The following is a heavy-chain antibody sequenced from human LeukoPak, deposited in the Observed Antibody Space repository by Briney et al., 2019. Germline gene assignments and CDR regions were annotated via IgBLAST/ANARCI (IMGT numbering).Heavy chain of an antibody. CDR1: GFTFNNYA. CDR2: ISASGGST. J-gene: IGHJ4*02. CDR3: ARDYNFDY. Sequence: PGGSLRLSCAASGFTFNNYAMSWVRQAPGKGLEWVSDISASGGSTDYADSVKGRFTISRDNSKNTLYLQMNSLRAEDTAVYYCARDYNFDYWGQGTLVTVSS. V-gene: IGHV3-23*01. D-gene: IGHD3-10*01.